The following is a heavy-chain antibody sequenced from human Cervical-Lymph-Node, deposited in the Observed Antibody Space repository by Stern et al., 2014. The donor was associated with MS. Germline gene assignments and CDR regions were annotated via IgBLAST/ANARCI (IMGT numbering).Heavy chain of an antibody. CDR1: GFTFSSYG. D-gene: IGHD6-6*01. CDR2: IWYDGSNK. Sequence: QVQLGQSGGGVVQPGRSLRISCAASGFTFSSYGIHWVRQTPGKGLEWVAVIWYDGSNKYYADSVKGRFTISRDNSENTVYLQMNSLRPEDTAVYYCAKGDSSSPLEYWGQGTLVTVSS. CDR3: AKGDSSSPLEY. J-gene: IGHJ4*02. V-gene: IGHV3-33*06.